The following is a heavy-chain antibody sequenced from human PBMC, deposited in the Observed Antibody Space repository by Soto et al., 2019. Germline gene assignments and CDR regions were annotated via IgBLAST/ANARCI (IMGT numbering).Heavy chain of an antibody. CDR1: GYTFTSYG. J-gene: IGHJ6*02. CDR2: ISAYNGNT. Sequence: QVQLVQSGAEVKKPGASVKVSCKASGYTFTSYGISWVRQAPGQGLEWMGWISAYNGNTNYAQKTQGRVTLTTDTSTSTAYMELRSLRSDDTAVYYCARDGSHYGGASPYYYYGMDVWGQGTTVTVSS. D-gene: IGHD4-17*01. V-gene: IGHV1-18*01. CDR3: ARDGSHYGGASPYYYYGMDV.